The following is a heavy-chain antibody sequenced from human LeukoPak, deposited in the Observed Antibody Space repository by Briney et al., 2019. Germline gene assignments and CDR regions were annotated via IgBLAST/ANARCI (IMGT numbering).Heavy chain of an antibody. V-gene: IGHV3-30*04. D-gene: IGHD1-26*01. CDR3: ASRVGFEY. J-gene: IGHJ4*02. CDR1: GFTFSSYA. CDR2: ISYDGSNK. Sequence: PGGSLRLSCAASGFTFSSYAMHWVRQAPGKGLEWVAVISYDGSNKYYADSVKGRFTISRDNAKNSLFLQMNSLRVEDTAVYYCASRVGFEYWGQGTQVTVSS.